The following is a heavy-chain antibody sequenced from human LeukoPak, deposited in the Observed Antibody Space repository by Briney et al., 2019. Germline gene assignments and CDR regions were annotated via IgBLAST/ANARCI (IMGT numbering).Heavy chain of an antibody. CDR1: GYSISSGSY. J-gene: IGHJ4*02. CDR2: IYHSGST. D-gene: IGHD1-26*01. V-gene: IGHV4-38-2*02. CDR3: ARDTGGYDF. Sequence: PSETLSLTCAVSGYSISSGSYWGWIRHPPGKGLEWIGNIYHSGSTFYNPSLKSRVTVSVDTSKNQFSLKLSSVTAADTAIYYCARDTGGYDFWGQGTLVTVSS.